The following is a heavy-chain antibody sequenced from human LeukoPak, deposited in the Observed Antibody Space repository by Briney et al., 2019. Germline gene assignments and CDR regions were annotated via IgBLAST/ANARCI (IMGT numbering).Heavy chain of an antibody. Sequence: PGGPLRLSCAASGFTFRSYSMNWLRQAPGKAREGGSSISSSSSYTYYAASVKGRFTISRDNAQNSLYLQMNSLRAEDTAVYYCAGDAPSSSWYDPYYYYGMDVWGQGTTVTVSS. CDR2: ISSSSSYT. CDR1: GFTFRSYS. CDR3: AGDAPSSSWYDPYYYYGMDV. V-gene: IGHV3-21*01. D-gene: IGHD6-13*01. J-gene: IGHJ6*02.